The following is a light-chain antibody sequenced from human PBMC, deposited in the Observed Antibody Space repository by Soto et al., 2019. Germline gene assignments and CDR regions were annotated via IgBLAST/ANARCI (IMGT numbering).Light chain of an antibody. CDR3: TSYAGSNNPVV. V-gene: IGLV2-8*01. J-gene: IGLJ3*02. Sequence: QSALTQPTSASGSPGQSVTISCTGTSSDVGSYNYVSWYQQHPDKAPKLIIYGVNERPSGVPDRFSGSKSGNTASLTASGLQAEDEADYYCTSYAGSNNPVVFGGGTQRTVL. CDR1: SSDVGSYNY. CDR2: GVN.